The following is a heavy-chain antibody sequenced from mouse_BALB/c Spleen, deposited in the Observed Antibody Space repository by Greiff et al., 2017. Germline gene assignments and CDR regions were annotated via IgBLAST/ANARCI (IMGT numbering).Heavy chain of an antibody. CDR2: ISDGGSYT. CDR3: ARDGNYTRAWFAY. J-gene: IGHJ3*01. CDR1: GFTFSDYY. V-gene: IGHV5-4*02. Sequence: EVQGVESGGGLVKPGGSLKLSCAASGFTFSDYYMYWVRQTPEKRLEWVATISDGGSYTYYPDSVKGRFTISRDNAKNNLYLQMSSLKSEDTAMYYCARDGNYTRAWFAYWGQGTLVTVSA. D-gene: IGHD2-1*01.